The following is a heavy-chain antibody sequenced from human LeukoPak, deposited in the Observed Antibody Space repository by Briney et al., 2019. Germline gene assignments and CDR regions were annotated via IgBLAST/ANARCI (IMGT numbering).Heavy chain of an antibody. CDR1: GGSFSGYY. CDR2: INHSGSS. CDR3: ARHLQRGYSYGVLFDY. D-gene: IGHD5-18*01. J-gene: IGHJ4*02. V-gene: IGHV4-34*01. Sequence: KTSETLSHTCAVYGGSFSGYYWSWIRQPPGKGLEWIGEINHSGSSNYNPSLKSRVTISVDTSKNQFSLKLSSVTAADTAVYYCARHLQRGYSYGVLFDYWGQGTLVTVSS.